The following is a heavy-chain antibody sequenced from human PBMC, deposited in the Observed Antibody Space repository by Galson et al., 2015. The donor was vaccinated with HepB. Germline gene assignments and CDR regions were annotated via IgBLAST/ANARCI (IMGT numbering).Heavy chain of an antibody. J-gene: IGHJ4*02. CDR2: INHSGST. CDR1: GGSFSGYY. Sequence: LSLTCAVYGGSFSGYYWSWIRQPPGKGLEWIGEINHSGSTNYNPSLKSRVTISVDTSKNQFSLKLSSVTAADTAVYYCARGGYCSGGSCYAPFGYWGQGTLVTVSS. CDR3: ARGGYCSGGSCYAPFGY. V-gene: IGHV4-34*01. D-gene: IGHD2-15*01.